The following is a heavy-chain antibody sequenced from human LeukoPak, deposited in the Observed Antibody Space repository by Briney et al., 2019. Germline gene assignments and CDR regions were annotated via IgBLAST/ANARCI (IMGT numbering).Heavy chain of an antibody. D-gene: IGHD5-18*01. CDR3: ARDRGYSYGYDLDY. Sequence: GGSLRLSCAASGFTFSSYSMNWVRQAPGKGLEWVSSISSSSSYIYYADSVKGRFTISRDNAQDSLYLQMNSLRAEDTAVYYCARDRGYSYGYDLDYWGQGTLVTVSS. CDR1: GFTFSSYS. CDR2: ISSSSSYI. J-gene: IGHJ4*02. V-gene: IGHV3-21*01.